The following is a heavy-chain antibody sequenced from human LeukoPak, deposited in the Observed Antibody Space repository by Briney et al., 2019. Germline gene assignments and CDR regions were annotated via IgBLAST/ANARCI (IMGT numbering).Heavy chain of an antibody. Sequence: GASVKVSCKASGGTFSSYAISWVRQAPGQGLEWVGRIIPILGIANYAQKFQGRVTITADKSTSTAYMELSSLRSEDTAVYYCARGTYGGNDYWGQGTLVTVSS. J-gene: IGHJ4*02. V-gene: IGHV1-69*04. CDR1: GGTFSSYA. CDR3: ARGTYGGNDY. D-gene: IGHD4-23*01. CDR2: IIPILGIA.